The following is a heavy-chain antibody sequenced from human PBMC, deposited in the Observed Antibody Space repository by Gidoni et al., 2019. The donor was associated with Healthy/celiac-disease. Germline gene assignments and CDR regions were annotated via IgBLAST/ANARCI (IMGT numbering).Heavy chain of an antibody. CDR1: GGTFSSYA. J-gene: IGHJ6*02. CDR2: IIPIVGTA. D-gene: IGHD2-8*01. V-gene: IGHV1-69*01. Sequence: QVQLVQSGAEVKKPGSSVKVSCKASGGTFSSYAISWGRQAPGQGLEWMGGIIPIVGTANYAQKCQGRVTITADDSTSTAYMELSSLRSEDTAVYYCARDVVGVLMVYANHYYYGMDVWGQGTTVTVSS. CDR3: ARDVVGVLMVYANHYYYGMDV.